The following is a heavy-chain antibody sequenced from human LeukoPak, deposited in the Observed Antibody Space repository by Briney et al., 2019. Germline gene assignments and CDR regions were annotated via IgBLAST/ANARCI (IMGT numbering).Heavy chain of an antibody. J-gene: IGHJ3*02. V-gene: IGHV3-7*01. D-gene: IGHD3-22*01. CDR2: INQDGSEK. CDR3: ACLESRGHWNAFDI. Sequence: PGGSLRLSCAASGFTFTSYWMSWVRQAPGKGLEWVANINQDGSEKYYVDSVKGRFTISRDNAKNSLYLQMNSLRAEDTAAFYCACLESRGHWNAFDIWGQGTMVTVSS. CDR1: GFTFTSYW.